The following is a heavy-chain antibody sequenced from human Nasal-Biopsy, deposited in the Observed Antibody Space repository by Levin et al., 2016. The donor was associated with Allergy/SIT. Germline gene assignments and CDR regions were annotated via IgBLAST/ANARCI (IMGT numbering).Heavy chain of an antibody. Sequence: GESLKISCEASGFVFSSFVMHWVRQAPGKGLEWLAIISYDGINNHYADSVKGRFTISRDNSNNLVYLEMTGLRAEDTAVYYCAKDKFGVETFDYYYFGMDVWGPGTTVTVSS. CDR3: AKDKFGVETFDYYYFGMDV. V-gene: IGHV3-30*18. CDR2: ISYDGINN. J-gene: IGHJ6*02. D-gene: IGHD3-3*01. CDR1: GFVFSSFV.